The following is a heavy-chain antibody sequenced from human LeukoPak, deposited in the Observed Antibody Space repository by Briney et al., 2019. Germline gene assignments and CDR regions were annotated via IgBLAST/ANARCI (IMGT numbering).Heavy chain of an antibody. J-gene: IGHJ3*02. CDR3: ASVPGITTAGPFDI. V-gene: IGHV4-59*01. CDR1: GGSISSYY. Sequence: SETLSLTCTVSGGSISSYYWSWIRQPPGKGLEWIGYIYYSGSTNYNPSLKSRVTISVDTSKNQFSLKLSSVTAADTAVYYCASVPGITTAGPFDIWGQGTMVTVSP. CDR2: IYYSGST. D-gene: IGHD6-13*01.